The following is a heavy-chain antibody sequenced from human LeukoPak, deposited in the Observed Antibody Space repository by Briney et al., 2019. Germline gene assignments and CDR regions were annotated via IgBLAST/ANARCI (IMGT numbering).Heavy chain of an antibody. CDR3: AAGEPYVY. D-gene: IGHD1-14*01. CDR2: IWYDGSDK. V-gene: IGHV3-33*01. Sequence: GGSLRLSCAASGFTFTTYGMHWVRQAPGKGLEWVAIIWYDGSDKYYADSVKGRFTVSRDNSKNTLYLQMNSLRAEDTAVYYCAAGEPYVYWGQGTLVTVSS. J-gene: IGHJ4*02. CDR1: GFTFTTYG.